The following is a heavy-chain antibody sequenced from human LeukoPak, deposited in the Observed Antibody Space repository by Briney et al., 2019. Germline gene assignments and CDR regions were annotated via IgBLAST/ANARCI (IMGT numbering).Heavy chain of an antibody. CDR1: GYTFTSYG. Sequence: GASVKVSCKASGYTFTSYGISWVRQAPGQGLEWMGWISAYNGNTNYAQKLQGRVTMTTDTSTSTAYMELRSLRSDDTAVYYCARGSLGYCSSTSCYCRCWFDPWGQGTLVTVSS. CDR2: ISAYNGNT. J-gene: IGHJ5*02. CDR3: ARGSLGYCSSTSCYCRCWFDP. D-gene: IGHD2-2*03. V-gene: IGHV1-18*01.